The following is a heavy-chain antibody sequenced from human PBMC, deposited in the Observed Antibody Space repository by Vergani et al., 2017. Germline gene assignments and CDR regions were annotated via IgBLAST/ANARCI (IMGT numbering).Heavy chain of an antibody. CDR1: GFSLNTRGVS. CDR2: IYWNDDQ. J-gene: IGHJ6*03. D-gene: IGHD1-7*01. V-gene: IGHV2-5*04. Sequence: QITLKESGPTLVKPTQTLTLTCTFSGFSLNTRGVSVAWIRQPPGKALDWLALIYWNDDQHYSPSLNNRCTITKDTSKNQVVLTMTNMDYVDTGTYYCVYRKTEGGTTGCFYPFYYYYYMDVWGKGTTVTVSS. CDR3: VYRKTEGGTTGCFYPFYYYYYMDV.